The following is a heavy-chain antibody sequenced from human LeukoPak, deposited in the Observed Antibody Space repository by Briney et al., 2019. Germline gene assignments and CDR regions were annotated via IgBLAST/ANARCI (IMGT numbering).Heavy chain of an antibody. J-gene: IGHJ4*02. CDR1: GYTFTGYY. CDR3: ATGLISSGWPFDY. V-gene: IGHV1-2*02. D-gene: IGHD6-19*01. Sequence: ASVKVSCKASGYTFTGYYMHWVRQAPGQGLEWMGWINPNSGGTNYAQKFQGRVTMTRDTSISTAYMELSRLRSDDTAVYYCATGLISSGWPFDYWGQGTLVTVSS. CDR2: INPNSGGT.